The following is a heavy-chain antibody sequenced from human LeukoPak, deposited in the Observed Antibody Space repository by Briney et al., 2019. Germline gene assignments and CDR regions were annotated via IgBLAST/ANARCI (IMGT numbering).Heavy chain of an antibody. V-gene: IGHV1-2*06. CDR3: ARDSSGWFSTEDYGMDV. D-gene: IGHD6-13*01. Sequence: ASVKVSCKASGYTFTGYYMHWVRQAPGQGLEWMGRINPNSGGTNYAQKFQGGVTMTRDTSIGTAYMELSRLRSDDTAVYYCARDSSGWFSTEDYGMDVWGQGTTVTVSS. CDR2: INPNSGGT. J-gene: IGHJ6*02. CDR1: GYTFTGYY.